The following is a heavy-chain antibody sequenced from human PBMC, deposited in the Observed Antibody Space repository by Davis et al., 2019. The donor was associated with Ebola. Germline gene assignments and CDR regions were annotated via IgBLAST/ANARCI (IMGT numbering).Heavy chain of an antibody. CDR1: GFTFSSYA. V-gene: IGHV3-23*01. J-gene: IGHJ6*02. CDR2: ISGSGGST. CDR3: AKGRYSSSWYPDYYYYYGMDV. D-gene: IGHD6-13*01. Sequence: GESLKISCAASGFTFSSYAMSWVRQAPGKGLEWVLAISGSGGSTYYADSVKGRFTISRDNSKNTLYLQMNSLRAEDTAVYYCAKGRYSSSWYPDYYYYYGMDVWGQGTTVTVSS.